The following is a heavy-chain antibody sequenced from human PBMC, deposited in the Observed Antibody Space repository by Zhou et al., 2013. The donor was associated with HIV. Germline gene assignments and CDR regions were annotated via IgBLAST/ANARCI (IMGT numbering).Heavy chain of an antibody. Sequence: VQLVQSGTEVRKPGSSVKISCKATGGTFENYPISWVRQAPGQGLDWVGGVIPSLDITHYSQRFQGRVTITADESTRTEYLELNGLTYEDTAVYYCARGGYSGYDWSLDYWGQGTLVTVSS. CDR3: ARGGYSGYDWSLDY. CDR2: VIPSLDIT. J-gene: IGHJ4*02. CDR1: GGTFENYP. D-gene: IGHD5-12*01. V-gene: IGHV1-69*04.